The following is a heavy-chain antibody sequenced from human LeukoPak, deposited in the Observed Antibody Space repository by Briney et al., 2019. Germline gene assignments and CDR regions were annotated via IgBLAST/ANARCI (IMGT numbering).Heavy chain of an antibody. CDR1: GGSFSGYY. CDR2: INHSGST. Sequence: KPSETLSLTCAVYGGSFSGYYWSWIRQPPGKGLEWIGEINHSGSTNYNPSLKSRVTISVDTSKNQFSLKLSSVTAADTAVYYCARYYDFWSGYYRGDAFDIWGQGTMVTVSS. V-gene: IGHV4-34*01. CDR3: ARYYDFWSGYYRGDAFDI. D-gene: IGHD3-3*01. J-gene: IGHJ3*02.